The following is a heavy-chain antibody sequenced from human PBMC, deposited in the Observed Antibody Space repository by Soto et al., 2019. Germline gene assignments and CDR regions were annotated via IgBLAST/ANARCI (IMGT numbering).Heavy chain of an antibody. D-gene: IGHD6-19*01. CDR1: GFNFKKFA. CDR2: ISCCGGSA. CDR3: AKAAGQQWLIPHLDN. V-gene: IGHV3-23*01. Sequence: EVQLLESGGGVVQPGGSLRLSCVASGFNFKKFAMAGVRQAAGEGLEWVSGISCCGGSASYADSVKGRFSIARDDSKNTVSLQLNSLRGEDTAQYYCAKAAGQQWLIPHLDNWGQGTLVTVS. J-gene: IGHJ4*02.